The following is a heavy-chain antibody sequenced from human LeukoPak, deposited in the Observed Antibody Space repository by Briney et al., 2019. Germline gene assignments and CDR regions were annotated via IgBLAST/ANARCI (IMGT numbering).Heavy chain of an antibody. D-gene: IGHD5-18*01. Sequence: KSGGSLRLSCAASGFTFSTYPMNWVRQPPGKGLEWIGEINHSGSTNYNPSLKSRVTISVDTSKNQFSLKLSSVTAADTAVYYCAREAMVSFDYWGQGTLVTVSS. CDR1: GFTFSTYP. J-gene: IGHJ4*02. CDR2: INHSGST. CDR3: AREAMVSFDY. V-gene: IGHV4-34*01.